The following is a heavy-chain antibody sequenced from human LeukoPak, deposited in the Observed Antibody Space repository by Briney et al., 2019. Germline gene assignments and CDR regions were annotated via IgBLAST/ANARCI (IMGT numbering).Heavy chain of an antibody. D-gene: IGHD3-3*01. J-gene: IGHJ6*02. CDR1: GFTFSSYA. V-gene: IGHV3-23*01. CDR3: AKDGGDFWSGYPHPYYYYYGMDV. Sequence: GGSLRLSCAASGFTFSSYAMSWVRQALGKGLEWVSAISGSGGSTYYADSVKGRFAISRDNSKNTLYLQMNSLRAEDTAVYYCAKDGGDFWSGYPHPYYYYYGMDVWGQGTTVTVSS. CDR2: ISGSGGST.